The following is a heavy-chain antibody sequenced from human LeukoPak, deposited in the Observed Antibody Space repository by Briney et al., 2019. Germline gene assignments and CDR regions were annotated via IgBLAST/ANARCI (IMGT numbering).Heavy chain of an antibody. D-gene: IGHD2-15*01. J-gene: IGHJ4*02. CDR2: VSYSGST. CDR1: GGSLSNYY. V-gene: IGHV4-59*01. Sequence: SETLSLTCTVSGGSLSNYYWNWIRQPPGKGLEWISYVSYSGSTTYNPSLKSRVTISVDTSKNQFSLKLRSVTAADTAVYYCARRDCSGGTCPFDYWGQGTLVTVSS. CDR3: ARRDCSGGTCPFDY.